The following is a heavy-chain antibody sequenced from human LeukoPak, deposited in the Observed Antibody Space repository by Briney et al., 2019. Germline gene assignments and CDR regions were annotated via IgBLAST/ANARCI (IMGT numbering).Heavy chain of an antibody. Sequence: SVKVSCKASGGTFSSYAISWLRQAPGQGLEWMGRIIPIFGTANYVQKFQGRVTITTDESTSTAYMELSSLRSEDTAVYYCAREGAYDFWSGSRLDAFDIWGQGTMVTVSS. D-gene: IGHD3-3*01. CDR2: IIPIFGTA. CDR1: GGTFSSYA. J-gene: IGHJ3*02. CDR3: AREGAYDFWSGSRLDAFDI. V-gene: IGHV1-69*05.